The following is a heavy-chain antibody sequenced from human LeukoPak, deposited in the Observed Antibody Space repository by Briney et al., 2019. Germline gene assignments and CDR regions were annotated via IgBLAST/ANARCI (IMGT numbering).Heavy chain of an antibody. CDR2: IYHTGST. Sequence: SETLPLTCAVSGYSISSGYYWGWIRQPPGKGLEWIGSIYHTGSTYYNPSLKSRVTISVDTSKNQFSLNLSSVTAAGTAVYYCARDAGTVTTPFDYWGQGTLVTVSS. D-gene: IGHD4-17*01. V-gene: IGHV4-38-2*02. CDR1: GYSISSGYY. J-gene: IGHJ4*02. CDR3: ARDAGTVTTPFDY.